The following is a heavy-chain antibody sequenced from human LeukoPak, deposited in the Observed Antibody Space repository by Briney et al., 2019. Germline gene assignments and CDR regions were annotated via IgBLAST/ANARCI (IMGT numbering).Heavy chain of an antibody. CDR2: ISYDGSNK. D-gene: IGHD3-16*01. CDR3: AKHLTPERDYDYVWGRPFDY. J-gene: IGHJ4*02. CDR1: GFTFSSYA. V-gene: IGHV3-30-3*02. Sequence: PGGSLRLSCAASGFTFSSYAMHWVRQAPGKGLEWVAVISYDGSNKYYADSVKGRFTISRDNSKNTLYLQMNSLRAEDTAVYYCAKHLTPERDYDYVWGRPFDYWGQGTLVTVSS.